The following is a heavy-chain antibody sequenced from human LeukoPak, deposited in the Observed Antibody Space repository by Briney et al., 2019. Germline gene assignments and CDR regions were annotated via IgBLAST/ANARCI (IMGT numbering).Heavy chain of an antibody. J-gene: IGHJ4*02. D-gene: IGHD5-12*01. CDR2: IYTSGST. V-gene: IGHV4-61*02. CDR3: AGVGRLRLRYFDY. CDR1: GGSISSGSYY. Sequence: SQTLSLTCTVSGGSISSGSYYWSWIRQPAGKGLEWIGRIYTSGSTNYNPSLKSRVTISVDTSKNQFSLKLSSVTAADTAVYYCAGVGRLRLRYFDYWGQGTLVTVSS.